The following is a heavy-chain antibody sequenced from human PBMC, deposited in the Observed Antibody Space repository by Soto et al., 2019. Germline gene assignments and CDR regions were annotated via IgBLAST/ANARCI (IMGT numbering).Heavy chain of an antibody. CDR3: ARGSGGAIDY. V-gene: IGHV1-18*04. CDR1: GYTFIIYG. J-gene: IGHJ4*02. D-gene: IGHD1-26*01. Sequence: ASVKVSCKASGYTFIIYGISCVRQSPGQGLEWMGWISAYNGNTNYAQKLQGRVTMTTDTSTSTAYMELRSLRSDDTAVYYCARGSGGAIDYWGQGTLVTVSS. CDR2: ISAYNGNT.